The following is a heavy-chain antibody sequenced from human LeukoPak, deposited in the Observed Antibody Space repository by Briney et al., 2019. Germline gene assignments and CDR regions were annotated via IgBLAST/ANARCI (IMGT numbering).Heavy chain of an antibody. CDR3: ARGGHYGDYDGDFDY. Sequence: TSETLSLTCTVSGGSISSYYWSWIRQPPGKGLEWIGYIYYSGSTNYNPSLKSRVTISVDTSKNQFSLKLSSVTAADRAVYYCARGGHYGDYDGDFDYWGQGTLVTVSS. V-gene: IGHV4-59*01. CDR1: GGSISSYY. J-gene: IGHJ4*02. D-gene: IGHD4-17*01. CDR2: IYYSGST.